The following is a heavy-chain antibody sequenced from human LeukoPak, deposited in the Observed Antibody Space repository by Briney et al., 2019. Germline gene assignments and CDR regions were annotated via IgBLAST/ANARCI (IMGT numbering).Heavy chain of an antibody. V-gene: IGHV4-59*01. D-gene: IGHD3-22*01. CDR2: IYYSGST. Sequence: SETLSLTCTGSGCSISTYYWSWLRQPPGKGLEWIGYIYYSGSTNYNPSLKSRVTISLDTSKNQFSLKLNSVTAADTAMYYCARSFSPNYYDLLDYWGQGTLVTVSS. CDR3: ARSFSPNYYDLLDY. CDR1: GCSISTYY. J-gene: IGHJ4*02.